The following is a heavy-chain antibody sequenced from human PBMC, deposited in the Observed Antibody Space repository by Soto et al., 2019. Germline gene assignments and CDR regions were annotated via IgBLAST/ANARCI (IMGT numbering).Heavy chain of an antibody. Sequence: GGSLRLSCAASGFTFSSYAMSWVRQAPGKGLEWVSAISGSGGSTYYADSVKGRFTISRDNSKNTLYLQMNSLRAEDTAVYYCAKGPLSQLPYGSNWFDPWGQGTPVTVSS. V-gene: IGHV3-23*01. D-gene: IGHD2-2*01. CDR1: GFTFSSYA. J-gene: IGHJ5*02. CDR3: AKGPLSQLPYGSNWFDP. CDR2: ISGSGGST.